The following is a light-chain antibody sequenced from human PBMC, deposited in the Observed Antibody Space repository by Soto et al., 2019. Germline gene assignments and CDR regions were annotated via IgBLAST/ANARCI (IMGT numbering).Light chain of an antibody. CDR2: GAS. J-gene: IGKJ5*01. CDR1: QGMNTY. V-gene: IGKV1-9*01. CDR3: QQLHSYPIT. Sequence: DIQLTQSPSFLSASVGDRVTISCRASQGMNTYVAWYQQKPGKAPKLLIYGASTLYTGVPSRFSGSESGAEFTPTISSLQPEDFATYYCQQLHSYPITFGQGTRLEIK.